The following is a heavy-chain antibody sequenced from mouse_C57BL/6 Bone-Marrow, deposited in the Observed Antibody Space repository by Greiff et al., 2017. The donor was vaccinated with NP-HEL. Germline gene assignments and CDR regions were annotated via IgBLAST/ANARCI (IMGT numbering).Heavy chain of an antibody. D-gene: IGHD2-4*01. CDR2: INPYNGGT. J-gene: IGHJ3*01. Sequence: VQLQQSGPVLVKPGASVKMSCKASGYTFTDYYMNWVKQSHGKSLEWIGVINPYNGGTSYNQKFKGKATLTVDKSSSTAYMELNSLTSEDSAVYYCARSHYDYDVLFAYWGQGTLVTVSA. CDR3: ARSHYDYDVLFAY. CDR1: GYTFTDYY. V-gene: IGHV1-19*01.